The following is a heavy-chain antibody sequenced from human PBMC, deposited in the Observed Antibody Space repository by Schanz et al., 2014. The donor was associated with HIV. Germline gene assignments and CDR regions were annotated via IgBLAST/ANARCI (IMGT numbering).Heavy chain of an antibody. CDR1: GGSFSGYY. D-gene: IGHD3-3*01. CDR3: ARGPDDFPTDS. V-gene: IGHV4-34*01. Sequence: QVQLQQWGAGLLKPSETLSLTCAVYGGSFSGYYWSWIRQSPGKGLEWIGEIYQSGGTDYSPSFKSRITISVAPSKNQVSLILNSMTAADTAVYYCARGPDDFPTDSWGQGTQVIVSS. CDR2: IYQSGGT. J-gene: IGHJ4*02.